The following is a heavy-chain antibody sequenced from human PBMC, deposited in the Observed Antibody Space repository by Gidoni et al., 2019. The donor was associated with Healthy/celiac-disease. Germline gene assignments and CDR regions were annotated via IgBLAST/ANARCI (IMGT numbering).Heavy chain of an antibody. CDR1: GFTFSSYG. CDR3: AKLVAGTDAFDI. V-gene: IGHV3-30*18. D-gene: IGHD6-19*01. Sequence: QVQLVESGGGVVQPGRSLRLSCAASGFTFSSYGMHWVRQAPGKGLEWVAVISYDGSNKYYADSVKGRFTISRDNSKNTLYLQMNSLRAEDTAVYYCAKLVAGTDAFDIWGQGTMVTVSS. CDR2: ISYDGSNK. J-gene: IGHJ3*02.